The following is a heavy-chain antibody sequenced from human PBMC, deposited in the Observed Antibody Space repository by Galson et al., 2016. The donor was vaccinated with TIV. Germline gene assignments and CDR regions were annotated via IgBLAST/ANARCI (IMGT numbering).Heavy chain of an antibody. Sequence: SLRLSCAASGFIFDNYVMHWVRQAPGKGLECVSLISWDGQRPYYADSVKGRFTISRDNSRNSLFLQMDSLRTEDTALYYCATLIGDEGHFDYWGQGTPVTAFS. V-gene: IGHV3-43*01. D-gene: IGHD7-27*01. J-gene: IGHJ4*02. CDR3: ATLIGDEGHFDY. CDR2: ISWDGQRP. CDR1: GFIFDNYV.